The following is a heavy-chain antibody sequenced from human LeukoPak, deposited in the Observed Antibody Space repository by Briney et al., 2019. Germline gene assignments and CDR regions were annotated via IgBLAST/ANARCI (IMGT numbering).Heavy chain of an antibody. Sequence: GASVKVSCKASGGTFSSYAISWVRQAPGQGLEWMGGIIPIFGTANYAQKFQGRVTITADKSTSTAYMELSSLRSEDTAVYYCASGGDYGDYVFDYWGQGTLVTVSS. CDR3: ASGGDYGDYVFDY. CDR1: GGTFSSYA. J-gene: IGHJ4*02. CDR2: IIPIFGTA. D-gene: IGHD4-17*01. V-gene: IGHV1-69*06.